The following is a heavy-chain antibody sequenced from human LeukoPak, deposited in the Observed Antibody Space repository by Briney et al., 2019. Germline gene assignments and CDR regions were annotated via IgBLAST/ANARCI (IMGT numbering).Heavy chain of an antibody. CDR2: IYPSDSDT. J-gene: IGHJ6*02. V-gene: IGHV5-51*01. Sequence: GESLKISCKGSGYSFSTDWAGWVRQMPGQGLDWMGIIYPSDSDTIDSPSFQGQVTISADKSISTAYLQWSSLKSSDTAMYYCARLYHYAMDVWGQGTTVTVSS. CDR3: ARLYHYAMDV. CDR1: GYSFSTDW.